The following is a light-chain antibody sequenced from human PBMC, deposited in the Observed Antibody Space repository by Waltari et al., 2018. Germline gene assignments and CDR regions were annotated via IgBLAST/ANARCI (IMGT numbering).Light chain of an antibody. V-gene: IGLV1-40*01. CDR2: DND. J-gene: IGLJ3*02. CDR1: SSNLGAGSD. CDR3: QSYDSGQWV. Sequence: QSVLTQPPSVSGAPGQRLTIPCTGSSSNLGAGSDVHWYQQFSGTAPKLLIFDNDNRPSGVPDRFSGSRSGTSAYLAITGLQTDDEADYFCQSYDSGQWVFGGGTKVNVL.